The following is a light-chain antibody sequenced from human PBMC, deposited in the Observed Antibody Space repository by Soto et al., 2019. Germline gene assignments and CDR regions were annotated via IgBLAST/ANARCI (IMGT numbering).Light chain of an antibody. Sequence: QSVLTQPPSASGSPGQSVAISCTGTSSDVGGYNYVSWYQQHPGKAPKLMIYEVNKRPSGVPDRFSGSKSGNTASLTVSGLQAEDEADYYGSSYACISNVFGNGTKVTV. J-gene: IGLJ1*01. V-gene: IGLV2-8*01. CDR2: EVN. CDR3: SSYACISNV. CDR1: SSDVGGYNY.